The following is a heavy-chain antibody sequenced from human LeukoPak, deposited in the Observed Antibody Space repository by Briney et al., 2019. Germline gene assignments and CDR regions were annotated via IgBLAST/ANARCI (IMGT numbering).Heavy chain of an antibody. Sequence: PSETLSLTCAVYGGSFSGYYWSWIRQPPGKGLEWIGEINHSGSTNYNPSLKSRVTISVDTSKNQFSLKLSSVTAADTAVYYCARGSLCGGDCYPSVWFDPWGQGTLVTVSS. CDR2: INHSGST. CDR1: GGSFSGYY. J-gene: IGHJ5*02. D-gene: IGHD2-21*02. CDR3: ARGSLCGGDCYPSVWFDP. V-gene: IGHV4-34*01.